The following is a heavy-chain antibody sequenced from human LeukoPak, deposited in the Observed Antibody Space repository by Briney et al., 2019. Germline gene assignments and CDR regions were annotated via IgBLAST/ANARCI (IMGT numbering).Heavy chain of an antibody. D-gene: IGHD2-2*01. V-gene: IGHV5-51*01. CDR2: IYPGDSDT. CDR1: GYTFTNYW. CDR3: ARGGWGSSTCNYGMDV. J-gene: IGHJ6*02. Sequence: GESLKISCKGSGYTFTNYWIAWVRQMPGKGLEWMGSIYPGDSDTSYSPSFQGQVTISADKSINTAYLQWTSLTASDIAMYYCARGGWGSSTCNYGMDVWGQGTTVTVSS.